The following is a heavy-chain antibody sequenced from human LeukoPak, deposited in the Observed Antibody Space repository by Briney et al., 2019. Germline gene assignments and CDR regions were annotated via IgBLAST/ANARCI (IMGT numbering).Heavy chain of an antibody. Sequence: SETLSLTCTVSGGSISSGGYYWSWIRQHPGKGLEWIGYIYYSGSTYYNPSLKSRVTISVDRSKNQFSLKLSSVTAADTAVYYCARGLGYSSSWGDWGQGTLVTVSS. J-gene: IGHJ4*02. D-gene: IGHD6-13*01. V-gene: IGHV4-31*03. CDR2: IYYSGST. CDR3: ARGLGYSSSWGD. CDR1: GGSISSGGYY.